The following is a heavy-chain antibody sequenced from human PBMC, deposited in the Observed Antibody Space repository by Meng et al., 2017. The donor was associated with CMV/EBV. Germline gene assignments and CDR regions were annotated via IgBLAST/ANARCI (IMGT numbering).Heavy chain of an antibody. CDR1: GFTFSSYA. D-gene: IGHD2-15*01. J-gene: IGHJ6*02. CDR2: ISYDGSNK. Sequence: GESLKISCAASGFTFSSYAMHWVRQAPGKGLEWVAVISYDGSNKYYADSVKGRFTISRDNSKNTLYLQMNSLRAEDTAVYYCARVLQVVVAATKGGMDVWGQGTTVTVSS. V-gene: IGHV3-30*04. CDR3: ARVLQVVVAATKGGMDV.